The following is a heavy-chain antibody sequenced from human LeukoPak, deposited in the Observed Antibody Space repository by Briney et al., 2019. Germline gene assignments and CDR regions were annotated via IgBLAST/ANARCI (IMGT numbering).Heavy chain of an antibody. CDR1: GFTFSSYA. CDR3: ARGSLQEHGSGSLPMDV. J-gene: IGHJ6*04. Sequence: GGSLRLSCAASGFTFSSYAMSWVRQAPGKGLEWVSAISGSGGSTYYADSVKGRFTISRDNSKNTLYLQMNSLRAEDTAVYYCARGSLQEHGSGSLPMDVWGKGTTVTVSS. V-gene: IGHV3-23*01. CDR2: ISGSGGST. D-gene: IGHD1-26*01.